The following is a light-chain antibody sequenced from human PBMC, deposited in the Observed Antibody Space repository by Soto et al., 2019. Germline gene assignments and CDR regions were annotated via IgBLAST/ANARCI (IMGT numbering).Light chain of an antibody. Sequence: DIQMTQSPTSLSASVGDRVTITCRASQGIRNFVAWYQQKPGKAPNLLIYAASTLQSRVPSRFSGSGSRTDFTLTINSQQPEDAASYSCQKYSSVPVFGPGTKVEIK. CDR2: AAS. J-gene: IGKJ3*01. V-gene: IGKV1-27*01. CDR1: QGIRNF. CDR3: QKYSSVPV.